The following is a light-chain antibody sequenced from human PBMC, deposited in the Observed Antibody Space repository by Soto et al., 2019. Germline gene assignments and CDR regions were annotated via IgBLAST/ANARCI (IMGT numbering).Light chain of an antibody. Sequence: EIVMTQSPATLSVSPGERATLSCRASQNINTNLAWYHQKPGQAPRLLISDASTRATDIPARISGSGSGTEFNLTINSLQSEDCAVYYCQQYNDWPFTFGQGTNLEI. CDR3: QQYNDWPFT. J-gene: IGKJ2*01. V-gene: IGKV3-15*01. CDR2: DAS. CDR1: QNINTN.